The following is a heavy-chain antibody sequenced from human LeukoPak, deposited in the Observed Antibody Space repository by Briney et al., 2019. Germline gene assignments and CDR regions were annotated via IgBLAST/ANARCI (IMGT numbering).Heavy chain of an antibody. Sequence: GGSLRLSCAASGFTFSSYAMSWVRQAPGKGLEWVSAISGSGGSTYYADSVKGRFTISRDNSKNTLYLQMNSLRAEDTAVYYCAQDRSRYDILTGYYLGYAFDIWGQGTMVTVSS. J-gene: IGHJ3*02. CDR1: GFTFSSYA. D-gene: IGHD3-9*01. V-gene: IGHV3-23*01. CDR3: AQDRSRYDILTGYYLGYAFDI. CDR2: ISGSGGST.